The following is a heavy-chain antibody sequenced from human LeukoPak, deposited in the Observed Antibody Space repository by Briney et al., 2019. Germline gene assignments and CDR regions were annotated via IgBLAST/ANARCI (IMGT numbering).Heavy chain of an antibody. CDR1: GFTLSPFA. CDR2: ISYHGTNK. D-gene: IGHD6-13*01. V-gene: IGHV3-30-3*02. CDR3: AKSYVRAAADH. Sequence: PGGSLRLSCTASGFTLSPFAMHWVRQTPGKGLEWVAVISYHGTNKYYADSVKGRFTISRGNSKNTLYLQMNSLRAEDTAVYYCAKSYVRAAADHWGQGTLVTVSS. J-gene: IGHJ4*02.